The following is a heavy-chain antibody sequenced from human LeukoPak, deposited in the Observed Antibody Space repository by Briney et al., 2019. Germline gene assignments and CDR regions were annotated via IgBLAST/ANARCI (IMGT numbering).Heavy chain of an antibody. CDR3: ARHPDITIIRGADFDN. Sequence: ASVKVSCKASGYTFTSSGISWVRQAPGQGLEWMGWISTHDVNTKYAQKLQGRVTMTTDTSTRIAYMELRSLRSDDTAVYYCARHPDITIIRGADFDNWGQGTLVTVSS. CDR2: ISTHDVNT. J-gene: IGHJ4*02. CDR1: GYTFTSSG. D-gene: IGHD3-10*01. V-gene: IGHV1-18*01.